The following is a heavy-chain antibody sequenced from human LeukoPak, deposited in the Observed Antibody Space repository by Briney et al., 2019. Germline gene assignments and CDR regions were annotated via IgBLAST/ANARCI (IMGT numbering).Heavy chain of an antibody. CDR3: ARETRAVLRFLEWLPYL. D-gene: IGHD3-3*01. J-gene: IGHJ4*02. CDR2: IIPIFGTA. CDR1: GGTFSSYA. V-gene: IGHV1-69*01. Sequence: SVKVSCKASGGTFSSYAISWVRQAPGQGLEWMGGIIPIFGTANYAQKFQGRVTITADESTSTAYMELSSLSSDDTAVYYCARETRAVLRFLEWLPYLWGQGTLVTVSS.